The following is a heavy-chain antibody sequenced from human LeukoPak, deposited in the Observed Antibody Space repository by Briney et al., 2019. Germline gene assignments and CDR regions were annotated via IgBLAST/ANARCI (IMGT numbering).Heavy chain of an antibody. CDR3: ARDLIAVAGTGGFDY. CDR1: GGSISSSSYY. J-gene: IGHJ4*02. CDR2: IYYSGST. V-gene: IGHV4-39*07. Sequence: PSETLSLTCTVSGGSISSSSYYWGWIRQPPGKGLEWIGSIYYSGSTYYNPSLKSRVTISVDTSKNQFSLKLSSVTAADTAVYYCARDLIAVAGTGGFDYWGQGTLVTVSS. D-gene: IGHD6-19*01.